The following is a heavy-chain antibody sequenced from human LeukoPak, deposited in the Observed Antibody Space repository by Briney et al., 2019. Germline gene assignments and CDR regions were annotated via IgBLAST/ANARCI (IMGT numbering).Heavy chain of an antibody. CDR3: ARQYDFWSGYFDY. Sequence: SETLSLTCTVSGESISGYYWSWIRQPPGKGLDWIAYIYYSGSTNYNPSLKSRVTISVDTSKNQFSLKMSSVTAADTAVYYCARQYDFWSGYFDYWGQGILVTVSS. J-gene: IGHJ4*02. V-gene: IGHV4-59*01. CDR2: IYYSGST. D-gene: IGHD3-3*01. CDR1: GESISGYY.